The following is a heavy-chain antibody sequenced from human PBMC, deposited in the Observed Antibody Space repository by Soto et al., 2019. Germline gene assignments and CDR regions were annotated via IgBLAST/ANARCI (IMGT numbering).Heavy chain of an antibody. CDR1: GFTFSDYY. J-gene: IGHJ4*02. V-gene: IGHV3-11*01. CDR2: ITGSGSVM. D-gene: IGHD1-1*01. CDR3: ARADWQRRDWNDPFDY. Sequence: QGQLVESGGGLVKPGGSLRLSCEASGFTFSDYYMAWIRQAPGKGLEWVSYITGSGSVMYYADSVKGRCTISRDNARNTLFLHIRWLRGEDTAGYYCARADWQRRDWNDPFDYWGQGTLVTVSS.